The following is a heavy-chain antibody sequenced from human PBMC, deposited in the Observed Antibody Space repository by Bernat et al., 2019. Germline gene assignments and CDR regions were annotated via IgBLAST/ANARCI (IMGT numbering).Heavy chain of an antibody. CDR3: AGDPADSLTRNWFDP. Sequence: EMQLVESGGGLVKPGGSLRLSCTASGFTFSDFSMNWVRQVPGKGLEWLSYISRISSHIYYADSVKGRFTISRDNAKSTLYLQMNSLRADDTAVYYCAGDPADSLTRNWFDPWGQGTLVTVSS. CDR1: GFTFSDFS. D-gene: IGHD4-4*01. V-gene: IGHV3-21*05. J-gene: IGHJ5*02. CDR2: ISRISSHI.